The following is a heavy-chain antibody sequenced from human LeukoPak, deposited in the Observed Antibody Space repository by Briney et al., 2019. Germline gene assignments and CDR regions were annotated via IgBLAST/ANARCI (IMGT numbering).Heavy chain of an antibody. CDR2: ISYDGSNK. CDR1: GFTFSSYA. D-gene: IGHD4-23*01. J-gene: IGHJ6*03. Sequence: PGGSLRLSCAASGFTFSSYAMHWVRQAPGKGLEWVAVISYDGSNKYYADSVKGRFTISRDNSKNTLYLQMNSLRAEDTAVYYCARVGADYGGNPWYYYYMDVWGKGTTVTVSS. V-gene: IGHV3-30-3*01. CDR3: ARVGADYGGNPWYYYYMDV.